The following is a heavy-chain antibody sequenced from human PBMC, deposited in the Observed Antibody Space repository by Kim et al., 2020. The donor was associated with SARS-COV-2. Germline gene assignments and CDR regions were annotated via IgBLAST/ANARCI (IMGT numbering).Heavy chain of an antibody. J-gene: IGHJ4*02. D-gene: IGHD6-13*01. Sequence: SETLSLTCTVSGGSISSSSYYWGWIRQPPGKGLEWIGSIYYSGSTYYNPSLKSRVTISVDTSKNQFSLKLSSVTAADTAVYYCADSTGSSSWTLFDYWGQGTLVTVSS. CDR1: GGSISSSSYY. V-gene: IGHV4-39*01. CDR2: IYYSGST. CDR3: ADSTGSSSWTLFDY.